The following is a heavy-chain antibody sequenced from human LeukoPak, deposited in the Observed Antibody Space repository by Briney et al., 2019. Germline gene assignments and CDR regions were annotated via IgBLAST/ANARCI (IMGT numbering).Heavy chain of an antibody. Sequence: GGSLRLSCAASGFTFSSYWMSWVRQAPGKGLEWVANIKQDGSEKYYVDSVKGRFTISRDNAKNPLYLQMNSLRAEDTAVYYCARIDDYGDTYYFDYWGQGTLVTVSS. CDR3: ARIDDYGDTYYFDY. CDR1: GFTFSSYW. V-gene: IGHV3-7*01. D-gene: IGHD4-17*01. J-gene: IGHJ4*02. CDR2: IKQDGSEK.